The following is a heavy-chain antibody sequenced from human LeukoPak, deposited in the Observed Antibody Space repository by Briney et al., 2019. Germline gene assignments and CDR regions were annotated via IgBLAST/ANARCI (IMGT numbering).Heavy chain of an antibody. Sequence: ASVKVSCKASGGTFSSYAISWVRQAPGQGLEWMGGIIPIFGTANYAQKSQGRVTITADESTSTAYVELSSLRSEDTAVYYCARVKESDSSAPYFDYWGQGTLVTVSS. J-gene: IGHJ4*02. V-gene: IGHV1-69*13. CDR1: GGTFSSYA. CDR2: IIPIFGTA. CDR3: ARVKESDSSAPYFDY. D-gene: IGHD4-11*01.